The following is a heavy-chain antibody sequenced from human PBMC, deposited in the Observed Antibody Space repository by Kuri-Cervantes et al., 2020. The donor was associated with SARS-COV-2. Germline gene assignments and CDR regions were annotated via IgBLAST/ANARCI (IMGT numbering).Heavy chain of an antibody. Sequence: ETLSLTCVASGFTFSSHDIHWVRQPTGKGLEWVSGIATAGDPYFAASVTGRFTISRENAKNSLYLQMDSLRAGDTAVYYCARVSWGGDGFDIWGQGTMVTVSS. V-gene: IGHV3-13*05. CDR2: IATAGDP. J-gene: IGHJ3*02. CDR1: GFTFSSHD. CDR3: ARVSWGGDGFDI. D-gene: IGHD3-16*01.